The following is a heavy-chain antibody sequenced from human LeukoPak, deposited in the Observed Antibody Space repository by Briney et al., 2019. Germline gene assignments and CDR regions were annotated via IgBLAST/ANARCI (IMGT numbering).Heavy chain of an antibody. CDR3: ARDPAADDY. D-gene: IGHD6-13*01. CDR1: GFTFSSYT. CDR2: ITSGSYI. J-gene: IGHJ4*02. V-gene: IGHV3-21*01. Sequence: GGSLRPSCVASGFTFSSYTMNWVRQAPGKGLEWVSSITSGSYIYYAESVKGRFTISRDNAKNSLYLQMNSLRAEDTAVYYCARDPAADDYWGQGTLVTVSS.